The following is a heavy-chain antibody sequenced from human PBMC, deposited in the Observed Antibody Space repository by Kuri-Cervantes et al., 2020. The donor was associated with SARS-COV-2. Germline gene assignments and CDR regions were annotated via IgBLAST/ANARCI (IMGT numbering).Heavy chain of an antibody. V-gene: IGHV3-7*01. CDR3: AREQWLELDAFDI. J-gene: IGHJ3*02. Sequence: GESLKISCAASGFSFSVYWMSWVRQAPGKGLEWVANIKKDGSEKCYVDSVKGRFTISRDNAKNSLYLQMNSLRAEDTAVYYCAREQWLELDAFDIWGQGTMVTVSS. D-gene: IGHD6-19*01. CDR2: IKKDGSEK. CDR1: GFSFSVYW.